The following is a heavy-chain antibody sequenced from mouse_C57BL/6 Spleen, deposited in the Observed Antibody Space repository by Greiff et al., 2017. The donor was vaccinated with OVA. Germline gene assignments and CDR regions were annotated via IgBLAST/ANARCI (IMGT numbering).Heavy chain of an antibody. V-gene: IGHV1-50*01. Sequence: QVQLQQPGAELVKPGASVKLSCKASGYTFTSYWMQWVKQRPGQGLEWIGEIDPSDSYTNYNQKFKGKATLTVDTSSSTAYMQLSSLTSEDSAVYYCARARGNYWGQGTTLTVPS. CDR2: IDPSDSYT. CDR1: GYTFTSYW. J-gene: IGHJ2*01. CDR3: ARARGNY.